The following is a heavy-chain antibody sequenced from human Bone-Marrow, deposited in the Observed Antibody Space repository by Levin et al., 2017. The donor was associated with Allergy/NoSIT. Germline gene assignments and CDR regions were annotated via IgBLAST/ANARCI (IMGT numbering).Heavy chain of an antibody. V-gene: IGHV3-53*01. Sequence: GGSLRLSCAASGFTVSSNYMSWVRQAPGKGLEWVSVIYSGGSTYYADSVKGRFTISRDNSKNTLYLQMNSLRAEDTAVYYCAGGGIYCSSTSCYRQGSNDAFDIWGQGTMVTVSS. D-gene: IGHD2-2*01. CDR3: AGGGIYCSSTSCYRQGSNDAFDI. CDR1: GFTVSSNY. J-gene: IGHJ3*02. CDR2: IYSGGST.